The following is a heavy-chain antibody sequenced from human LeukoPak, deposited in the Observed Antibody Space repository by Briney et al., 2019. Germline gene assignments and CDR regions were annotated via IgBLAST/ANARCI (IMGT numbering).Heavy chain of an antibody. V-gene: IGHV3-30*01. Sequence: GGSLRLSCAASGFTFSSYAMHWVRQAPGKGLEWEAVISYDGSNKYYADSVKGRFTISRDNSKNTLYLQMNSLRAEDTAVYYCARDGDGYNPAPFDYWGQGTLVTVSS. CDR1: GFTFSSYA. D-gene: IGHD5-24*01. CDR2: ISYDGSNK. J-gene: IGHJ4*02. CDR3: ARDGDGYNPAPFDY.